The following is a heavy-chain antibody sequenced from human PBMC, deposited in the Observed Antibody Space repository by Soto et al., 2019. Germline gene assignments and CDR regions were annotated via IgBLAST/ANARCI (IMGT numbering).Heavy chain of an antibody. Sequence: QVQLVQSGAEVKKPGASVKVSCKASGYTFTGYYMHWVRQAPGQGLEWMGWINPNSGGTNYAQKVQGWVTMTSDTSIIAAYMELSRLRSDDSAVYYCARAHCGGVCYSGVDYWGQGTLVTVSS. CDR2: INPNSGGT. CDR3: ARAHCGGVCYSGVDY. CDR1: GYTFTGYY. D-gene: IGHD2-21*02. V-gene: IGHV1-2*04. J-gene: IGHJ4*02.